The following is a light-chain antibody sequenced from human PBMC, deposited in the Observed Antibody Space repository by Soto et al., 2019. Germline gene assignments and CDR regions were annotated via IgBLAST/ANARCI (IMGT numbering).Light chain of an antibody. Sequence: DIQMTQSPSTLSASVGDRVTITCRASQSISSWLAWYQQKPGKAPKLLIYKASSLKSGVPSRLSGSGSGTEFTLTINSLQPDDFATYYCQQYNRYPWPFGQGTKVELK. CDR2: KAS. J-gene: IGKJ1*01. CDR3: QQYNRYPWP. V-gene: IGKV1-5*03. CDR1: QSISSW.